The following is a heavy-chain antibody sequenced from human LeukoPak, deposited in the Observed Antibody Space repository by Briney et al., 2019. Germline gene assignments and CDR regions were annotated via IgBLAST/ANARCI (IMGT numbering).Heavy chain of an antibody. J-gene: IGHJ1*01. V-gene: IGHV1-24*01. CDR2: FDLEDVET. Sequence: ASVKVSCKVSGCIITEFSILWVRQAPGKGLEWMGGFDLEDVETIYAQKFQGRVTMTRDTSTSTVYMELSSLRSEDTAVYYCARDESTSILWWWGQGTLVTVSS. D-gene: IGHD2-21*01. CDR1: GCIITEFS. CDR3: ARDESTSILWW.